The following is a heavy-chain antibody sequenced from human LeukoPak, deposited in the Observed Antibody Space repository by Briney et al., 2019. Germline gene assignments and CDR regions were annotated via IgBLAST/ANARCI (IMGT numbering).Heavy chain of an antibody. Sequence: GGSLRLSCAASGFTFSSYSINGVRQAPGKGLEWVSSISSSSSYIYYADSVKGRFTISRDNAKNSLYLQMNSLRAEDTAVYYCAREGLTHDAFDIWGQGTMVTVSS. CDR3: AREGLTHDAFDI. CDR2: ISSSSSYI. J-gene: IGHJ3*02. CDR1: GFTFSSYS. D-gene: IGHD4/OR15-4a*01. V-gene: IGHV3-21*01.